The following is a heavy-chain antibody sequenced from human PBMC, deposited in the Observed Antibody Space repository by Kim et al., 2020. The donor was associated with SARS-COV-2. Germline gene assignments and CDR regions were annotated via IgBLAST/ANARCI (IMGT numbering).Heavy chain of an antibody. CDR1: GYTFTSYD. V-gene: IGHV1-8*01. J-gene: IGHJ5*02. Sequence: ASVKVSCKASGYTFTSYDINWVRQATGQGLEWMGWMNPNSGNTGYAQKFQGRVTMTRNTSISTAYMELSSLRSEDTAVYYCARVSMSMWSSSWSNWFDPWGQGTLVTVSS. CDR3: ARVSMSMWSSSWSNWFDP. CDR2: MNPNSGNT. D-gene: IGHD6-13*01.